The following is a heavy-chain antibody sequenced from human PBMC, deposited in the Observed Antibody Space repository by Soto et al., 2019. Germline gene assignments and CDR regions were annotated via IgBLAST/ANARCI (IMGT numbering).Heavy chain of an antibody. V-gene: IGHV1-46*01. Sequence: ASVKVSCKASGYTFTSYYMHWVRQAPGQGLEWMGIINPSGGSTSYAQKFQGRVTMTRDTSTSTVYMELSSLRSEDTAVYYCARHRPPLFDREWTNGVSRSGGMDVCGQGTTVTV. D-gene: IGHD2-8*01. CDR3: ARHRPPLFDREWTNGVSRSGGMDV. CDR2: INPSGGST. CDR1: GYTFTSYY. J-gene: IGHJ6*02.